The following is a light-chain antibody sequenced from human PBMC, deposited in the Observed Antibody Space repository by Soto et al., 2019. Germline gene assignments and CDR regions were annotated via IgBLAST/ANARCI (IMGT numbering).Light chain of an antibody. Sequence: EIVLTQSPGTLSLSPGERATLSCRASQNVGNYLLWYQQKSGQAPRLLIYDAATRATGIPARFSGSGSGTDFTLTISRLEPEDFAVYYCQQYGSSGTFGQGTKVDIK. CDR2: DAA. J-gene: IGKJ1*01. V-gene: IGKV3-20*01. CDR1: QNVGNY. CDR3: QQYGSSGT.